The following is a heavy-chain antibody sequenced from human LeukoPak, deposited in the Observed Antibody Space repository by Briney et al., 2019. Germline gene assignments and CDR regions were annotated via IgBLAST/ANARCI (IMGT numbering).Heavy chain of an antibody. CDR3: ARGSVRRELL. Sequence: ASVKVSCKASGYTFTGYYMHWVRQATGQGLEWMGWMNPNSGNTGYAQKFQGRVTMTRNTSISTAYMELSSLRSEDTAVYYCARGSVRRELLWGQGTLVTVSS. CDR1: GYTFTGYY. J-gene: IGHJ4*02. CDR2: MNPNSGNT. V-gene: IGHV1-8*02. D-gene: IGHD1-26*01.